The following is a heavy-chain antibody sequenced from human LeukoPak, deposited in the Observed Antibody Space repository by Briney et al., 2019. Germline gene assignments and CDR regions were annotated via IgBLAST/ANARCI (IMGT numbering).Heavy chain of an antibody. D-gene: IGHD2-2*01. CDR2: MNPNSGNT. CDR1: GYTFTSYD. CDR3: ATALYCSSTSCHPSNWFDP. Sequence: ASVKVSCKASGYTFTSYDINWVRQATGQGLEWMGWMNPNSGNTGYAQKFQGRVTMTRNTSISTAYMELSSLRSEDTAVYYCATALYCSSTSCHPSNWFDPWGQGTLVTVSS. V-gene: IGHV1-8*01. J-gene: IGHJ5*02.